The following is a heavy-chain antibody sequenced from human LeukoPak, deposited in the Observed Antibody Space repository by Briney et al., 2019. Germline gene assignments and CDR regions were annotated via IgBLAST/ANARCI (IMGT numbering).Heavy chain of an antibody. CDR2: ISGSGGST. CDR3: AKGEALTMVRGGLLDY. Sequence: GGSLRLSCAASGFTFSSYAMSWVRQAPEKGLEWVSAISGSGGSTYYADSVKGRFTISRDNSKNTLYLQMNSLRAEDTAVYYCAKGEALTMVRGGLLDYWGQGTLVTVSS. V-gene: IGHV3-23*01. J-gene: IGHJ4*02. D-gene: IGHD3-10*01. CDR1: GFTFSSYA.